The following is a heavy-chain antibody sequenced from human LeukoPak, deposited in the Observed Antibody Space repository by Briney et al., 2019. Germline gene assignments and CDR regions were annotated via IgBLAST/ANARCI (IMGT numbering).Heavy chain of an antibody. CDR3: AKMEGHPLPKYYMDV. V-gene: IGHV3-23*01. J-gene: IGHJ6*01. D-gene: IGHD2/OR15-2a*01. CDR2: ISGSGDNT. Sequence: GGCLTLSRAPSGCTLSGFAMRWLRRTPGKGQEWVSGISGSGDNTLYAASVKGRFTISRDNSKNTLFLEMNSLRAEDTATYYCAKMEGHPLPKYYMDVWGQGTTVTVSS. CDR1: GCTLSGFA.